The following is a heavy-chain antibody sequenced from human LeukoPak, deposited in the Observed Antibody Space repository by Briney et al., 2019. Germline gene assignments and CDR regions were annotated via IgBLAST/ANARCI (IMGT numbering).Heavy chain of an antibody. D-gene: IGHD6-19*01. CDR3: ARAPYSSGGSTNYYYYYYMDV. CDR1: GGTFSSYA. J-gene: IGHJ6*03. Sequence: SVKVSCKASGGTFSSYAISWVRQAPGQGLEWMGGIIPIFGTTNYAQKFQGRVTITADESTNTAYMELSSLRSEDTAVYYCARAPYSSGGSTNYYYYYYMDVWGKGTTVTVSS. V-gene: IGHV1-69*01. CDR2: IIPIFGTT.